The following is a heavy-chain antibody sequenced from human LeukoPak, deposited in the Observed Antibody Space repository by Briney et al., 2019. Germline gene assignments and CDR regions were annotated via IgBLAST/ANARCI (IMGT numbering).Heavy chain of an antibody. Sequence: GSLRLSCAASGFTFSDYYMSWIRQAPGKGLEWIGSIYYSGYTYYNPSLESRVTISVDTSKNQFSLKLSSVTAADTAIYYCAKHYMGSSYNRGLDCWGQGTLVTVSS. V-gene: IGHV4-59*05. CDR2: IYYSGYT. D-gene: IGHD3-10*01. J-gene: IGHJ4*02. CDR1: GFTFSDYY. CDR3: AKHYMGSSYNRGLDC.